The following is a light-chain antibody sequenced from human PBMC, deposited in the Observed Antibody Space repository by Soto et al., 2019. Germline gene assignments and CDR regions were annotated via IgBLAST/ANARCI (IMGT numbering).Light chain of an antibody. J-gene: IGKJ5*01. CDR3: QQYNNWPIT. CDR2: GAS. Sequence: IVLTQSPDTLSVSPGEIATLSCRASQTVGSNLAWYQQKPGQAPRLLIYGASTRASDTPARFSGSGSVTEFALTISSLQSEDFAVYYCQQYNNWPITFGQGTRLEIK. CDR1: QTVGSN. V-gene: IGKV3D-15*01.